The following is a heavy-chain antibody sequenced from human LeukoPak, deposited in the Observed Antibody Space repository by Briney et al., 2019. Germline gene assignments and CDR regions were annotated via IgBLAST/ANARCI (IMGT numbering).Heavy chain of an antibody. D-gene: IGHD1-26*01. Sequence: SETLSLTCTVSGGSISSSSYYWGWIRQPPGKGLEWIGSIYYSGSTYYNPSLKSRVTISVDTSKNQFSLKLSSVTAADTAVYYCAREPPGMMGSYFPFFDYWGQGTLVTVSS. J-gene: IGHJ4*02. V-gene: IGHV4-39*07. CDR3: AREPPGMMGSYFPFFDY. CDR1: GGSISSSSYY. CDR2: IYYSGST.